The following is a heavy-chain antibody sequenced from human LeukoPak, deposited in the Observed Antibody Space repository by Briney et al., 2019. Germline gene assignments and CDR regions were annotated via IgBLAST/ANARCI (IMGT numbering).Heavy chain of an antibody. D-gene: IGHD6-6*01. Sequence: GGSLRLSCAASGFTFDDYGMSWVRQAPGKGLEWGSGINWNGGSTGYADSVKGRFTISRDNAKNSLYLQMNSLRAEDTALYYCARFEYSSSAFDYWGQGTLVTVSS. CDR2: INWNGGST. CDR1: GFTFDDYG. CDR3: ARFEYSSSAFDY. V-gene: IGHV3-20*04. J-gene: IGHJ4*02.